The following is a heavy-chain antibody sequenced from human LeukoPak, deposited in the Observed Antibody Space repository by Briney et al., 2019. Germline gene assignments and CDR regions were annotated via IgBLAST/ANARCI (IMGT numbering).Heavy chain of an antibody. V-gene: IGHV4-4*07. CDR2: IYTSGST. CDR1: GGSISSYY. D-gene: IGHD6-13*01. J-gene: IGHJ6*02. CDR3: ARDYGESSSWFSREYYYYYYGMDV. Sequence: SETLSLTCTVSGGSISSYYWSWIRQPAGKGLEWIGRIYTSGSTNYNPSLKSRVTMSVDTSNNQFSLKLSSVTAADTAVYYCARDYGESSSWFSREYYYYYYGMDVWGQGTTVTVSS.